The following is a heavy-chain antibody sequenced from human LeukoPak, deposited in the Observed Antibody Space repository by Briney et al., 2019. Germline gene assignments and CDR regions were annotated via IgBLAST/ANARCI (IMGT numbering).Heavy chain of an antibody. D-gene: IGHD3-3*01. CDR3: ARDPTYYDFWSGDNLLYYFDY. CDR2: ISYDGSNK. V-gene: IGHV3-30-3*01. Sequence: GRSLRLSCAASGFTFSSYAMHWVRQAPGKGLEWVAVISYDGSNKYYADSVKGRFTISRDNFKNTLYLQMNSLRAEDTAVYYCARDPTYYDFWSGDNLLYYFDYWGQGTLVTVSS. CDR1: GFTFSSYA. J-gene: IGHJ4*02.